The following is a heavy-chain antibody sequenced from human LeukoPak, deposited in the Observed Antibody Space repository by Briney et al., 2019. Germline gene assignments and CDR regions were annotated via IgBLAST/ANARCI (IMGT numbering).Heavy chain of an antibody. J-gene: IGHJ4*02. CDR3: AKGLRWFGDFYFNFFDY. D-gene: IGHD3-10*01. CDR2: ISYDGGKR. Sequence: GGSLRLSCAASGFNFMTYGMHWVRQAPGKGLEWVAFISYDGGKRFFGESVKGRFTIARDNSENTVSLQMNTLKPGDTAVYYCAKGLRWFGDFYFNFFDYWGQGILVTVSS. CDR1: GFNFMTYG. V-gene: IGHV3-30*18.